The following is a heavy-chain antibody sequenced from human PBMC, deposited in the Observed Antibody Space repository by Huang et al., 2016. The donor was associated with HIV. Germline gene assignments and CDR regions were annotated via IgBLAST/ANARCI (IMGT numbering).Heavy chain of an antibody. V-gene: IGHV3-23*01. CDR3: AIGSSSGWFYFDY. CDR1: GFTFSPYA. CDR2: LGGSGGWSV. J-gene: IGHJ4*02. Sequence: EVQLLESGGGLVQPGGSLRLSCAASGFTFSPYAMRWFRQAPGKGVWWVSTLGGSGGWSVYYADSLNGRFTSAGDDSKSTLCLQMNSLRAEDTAGYYCAIGSSSGWFYFDYLGQGALVTVSS. D-gene: IGHD6-19*01.